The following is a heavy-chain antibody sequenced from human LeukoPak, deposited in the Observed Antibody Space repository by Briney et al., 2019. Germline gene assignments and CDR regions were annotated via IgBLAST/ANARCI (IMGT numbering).Heavy chain of an antibody. V-gene: IGHV3-11*06. CDR2: ISSTSSYA. D-gene: IGHD6-13*01. CDR1: GFRISDYY. Sequence: GSLRLSCAATGFRISDYYMSWIAQAPGKGLEWVSYISSTSSYANYADSVKGRFTISRDNAKISLYLQMNSLRADDTAVYYCARDRGIAADGTINWLDPWGQGTLVTVSS. CDR3: ARDRGIAADGTINWLDP. J-gene: IGHJ5*02.